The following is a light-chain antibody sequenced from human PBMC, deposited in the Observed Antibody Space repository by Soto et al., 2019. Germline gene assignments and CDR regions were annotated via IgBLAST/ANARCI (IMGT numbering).Light chain of an antibody. Sequence: DIVMTQTPLSSVVALGQSVSISCKSSQSLVRSDGNAYLNWLHQRPGQPPRLLIYKVSNRFSGVPDRFSGSGASTDFTLHISGVEAEDVGIYFCMQVAQLRSFGQGTRLEIK. CDR1: QSLVRSDGNAY. CDR3: MQVAQLRS. J-gene: IGKJ5*01. CDR2: KVS. V-gene: IGKV2-24*01.